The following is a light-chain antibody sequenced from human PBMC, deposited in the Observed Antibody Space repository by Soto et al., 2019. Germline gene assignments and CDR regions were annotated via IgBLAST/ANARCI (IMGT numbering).Light chain of an antibody. Sequence: DIQMTQSPSSVSASVGDRVTISCRASHDVRSRLAWYQQKPGKAPNLLIYGASTLQSGVLSRFSGSGSGTDFTLTISSLQPEDFATYYCQQANGDPWTFGQGTKVEIK. V-gene: IGKV1-12*02. CDR2: GAS. J-gene: IGKJ1*01. CDR3: QQANGDPWT. CDR1: HDVRSR.